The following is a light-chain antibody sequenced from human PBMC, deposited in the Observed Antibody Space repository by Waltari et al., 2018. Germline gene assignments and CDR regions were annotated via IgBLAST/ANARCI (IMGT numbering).Light chain of an antibody. V-gene: IGKV3-20*01. CDR2: GAS. J-gene: IGKJ1*01. CDR3: QHYVRLPVT. Sequence: EIVLTQSPGTLSLSPGERVTLSCRASPRVSRALAWYQQKPGQAPRLLMYGASSRATGIPDRFSGSGSGTDFSLTISRLEPEDFAVYYCQHYVRLPVTFGQGTKVEIK. CDR1: PRVSRA.